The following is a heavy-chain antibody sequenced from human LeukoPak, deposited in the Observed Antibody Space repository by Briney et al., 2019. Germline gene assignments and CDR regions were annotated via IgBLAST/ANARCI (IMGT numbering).Heavy chain of an antibody. Sequence: GRSLRLSCAASGFTFTAYSMHWVRQAPGKGLEWVAVITPDGGGSYYAESAKGRFTISRDNSGNTAYLQMNSLRADDTAVYYCAGDNSWNYDYWGQGTLVTVSS. CDR2: ITPDGGGS. CDR3: AGDNSWNYDY. J-gene: IGHJ4*02. V-gene: IGHV3-30*07. CDR1: GFTFTAYS. D-gene: IGHD1-7*01.